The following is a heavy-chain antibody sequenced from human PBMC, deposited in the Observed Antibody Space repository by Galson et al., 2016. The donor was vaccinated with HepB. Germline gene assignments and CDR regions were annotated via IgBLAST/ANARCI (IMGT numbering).Heavy chain of an antibody. CDR1: GFTFSKYS. J-gene: IGHJ6*02. Sequence: SLRLSCAASGFTFSKYSMSWVRQAPGKGLEWVASTGTGTGYLYHADSVKGRFSIYRDDAKSSLYLEMNSLSAEDTAVYYCAKSSEGLLRYSGMDVWGQGTTVTVSS. CDR3: AKSSEGLLRYSGMDV. CDR2: TGTGTGYL. D-gene: IGHD4-11*01. V-gene: IGHV3-21*06.